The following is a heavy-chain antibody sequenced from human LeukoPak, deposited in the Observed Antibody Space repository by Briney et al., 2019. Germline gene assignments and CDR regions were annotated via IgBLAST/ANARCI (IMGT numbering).Heavy chain of an antibody. J-gene: IGHJ4*02. CDR2: IYYSGST. CDR1: GGSISSGGYY. CDR3: ARHRFIAELDY. D-gene: IGHD6-13*01. V-gene: IGHV4-31*03. Sequence: PSQTLSLTCTVSGGSISSGGYYWSWIRQHPGKGLEWIGYIYYSGSTYYNPSLKSRVTISVDTSKNQFSLNLRFVTAADTAVYYCARHRFIAELDYWGQGTLVTVSS.